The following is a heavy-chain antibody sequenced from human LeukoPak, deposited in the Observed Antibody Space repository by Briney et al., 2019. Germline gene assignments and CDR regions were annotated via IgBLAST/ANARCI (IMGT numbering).Heavy chain of an antibody. CDR2: INPSGGST. D-gene: IGHD6-13*01. V-gene: IGHV1-46*01. J-gene: IGHJ6*02. CDR3: ARRLYSSSWRYYYGMDV. Sequence: GASVKVSGKASGYTFTSYYMHWVRQAPGQGLEWMGIINPSGGSTSYAQKFQGRVTMTRDTSTSTVYMELSSLRSEDTAVYYCARRLYSSSWRYYYGMDVWGQGTTVTVSS. CDR1: GYTFTSYY.